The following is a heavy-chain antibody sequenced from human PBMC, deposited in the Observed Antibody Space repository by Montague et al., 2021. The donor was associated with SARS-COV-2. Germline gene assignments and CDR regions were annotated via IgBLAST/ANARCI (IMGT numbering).Heavy chain of an antibody. CDR1: GDSISTSY. Sequence: SETLSLTCTVSGDSISTSYWAWIRQPPGKGLEWIGYVYYSGRSSYNSSLKSRVTISVDTSKNQVSLNLRSVTAADTAVYFCVRADRWYPDTPHHYYYKGMDVWGQGTTVTVSS. CDR2: VYYSGRS. D-gene: IGHD6-13*01. CDR3: VRADRWYPDTPHHYYYKGMDV. V-gene: IGHV4-59*01. J-gene: IGHJ6*02.